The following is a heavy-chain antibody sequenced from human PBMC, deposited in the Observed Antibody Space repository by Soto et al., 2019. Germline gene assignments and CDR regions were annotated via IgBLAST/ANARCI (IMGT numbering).Heavy chain of an antibody. V-gene: IGHV3-30-3*01. CDR2: IYYDGSNK. CDR1: AFTLSSYA. D-gene: IGHD3-3*01. J-gene: IGHJ6*03. Sequence: SMRLPCAASAFTLSSYAMHWVRQDPGKKLEWVAVIYYDGSNKYYADSVKGRFSISRDKSKNSLYWQMNSWSAEDNGLYYCARLYFHFWGGYQYSYNYHCLGIRDKGSTGTVAS. CDR3: ARLYFHFWGGYQYSYNYHCLGI.